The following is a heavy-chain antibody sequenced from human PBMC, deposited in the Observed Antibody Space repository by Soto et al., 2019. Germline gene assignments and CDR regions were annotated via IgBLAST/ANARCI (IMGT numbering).Heavy chain of an antibody. CDR3: AGAIPSGSYRFDY. Sequence: QVQLQESGPGLVKPSETLSLTCTVSGGSISSHPWSWIRQSPGKGLEWIGYIYYSGRTVFNPSLKSPVTTSLDTSKNHFSLKLTSVTATATAVYYCAGAIPSGSYRFDYWGQGALVIVSS. V-gene: IGHV4-59*08. D-gene: IGHD1-26*01. J-gene: IGHJ4*02. CDR2: IYYSGRT. CDR1: GGSISSHP.